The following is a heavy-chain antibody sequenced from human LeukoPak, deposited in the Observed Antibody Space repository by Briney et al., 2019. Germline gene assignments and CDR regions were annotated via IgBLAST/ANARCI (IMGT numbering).Heavy chain of an antibody. J-gene: IGHJ5*02. Sequence: SQTLSLTCAISGDSVSSNSAAWNWIRQSPSRGLEWLGRTYYRSRWYNDYAESVKSRITINQDTSKNQLSLQLNSVTPENTAVYFCAGDKGIPCWFDPWGQGTLVTVSS. V-gene: IGHV6-1*01. CDR1: GDSVSSNSAA. CDR3: AGDKGIPCWFDP. D-gene: IGHD6-13*01. CDR2: TYYRSRWYN.